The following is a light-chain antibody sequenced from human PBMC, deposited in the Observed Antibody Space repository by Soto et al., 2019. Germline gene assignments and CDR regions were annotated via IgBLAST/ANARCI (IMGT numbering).Light chain of an antibody. V-gene: IGKV1-9*01. CDR2: GAS. Sequence: DTQLTQSPSSLSTSVGDRVTITCRASLGIDNYLAWYQQKPGKAPKLLIYGASTLQTGVPSRFSGSGSGADFTLTISSLQPEDFATYYCQQLNSYPLTFXGGTKVDIK. CDR3: QQLNSYPLT. J-gene: IGKJ4*01. CDR1: LGIDNY.